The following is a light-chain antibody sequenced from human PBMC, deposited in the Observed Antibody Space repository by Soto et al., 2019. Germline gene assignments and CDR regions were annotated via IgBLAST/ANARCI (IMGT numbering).Light chain of an antibody. Sequence: QSVLTQPPSVSAAPGQKVTISCAGSSSNIGNNYVYWYQQLPGTAPKLLIYDNTNRPSGIPDRFSGSKSGTSATLGITGLQTGDEGAYYCGTGDRSLRVVVFGGGTQLTVL. J-gene: IGLJ2*01. V-gene: IGLV1-51*01. CDR3: GTGDRSLRVVV. CDR2: DNT. CDR1: SSNIGNNY.